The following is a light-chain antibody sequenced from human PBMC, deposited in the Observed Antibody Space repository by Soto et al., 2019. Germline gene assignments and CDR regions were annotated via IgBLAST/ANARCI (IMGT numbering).Light chain of an antibody. V-gene: IGKV1-5*01. CDR2: DVS. CDR3: QQYSSYST. Sequence: DIQMTQSPSILSASVGDSVTITCRASQIITSWLAWYQQKPGKAPKLLISDVSNLESGVPSRFSGSGYGTEFTLTISSLQPDDFATYYCQQYSSYSTFGQGTKVDIK. J-gene: IGKJ1*01. CDR1: QIITSW.